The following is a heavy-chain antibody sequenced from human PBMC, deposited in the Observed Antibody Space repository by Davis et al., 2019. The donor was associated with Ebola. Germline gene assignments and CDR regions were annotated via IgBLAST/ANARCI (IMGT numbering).Heavy chain of an antibody. CDR3: VRDREAAAGWGLDH. CDR2: ITSGGIYT. J-gene: IGHJ4*02. D-gene: IGHD6-13*01. Sequence: GESLKISCAASGFTFRSYSMNWVRQVPGKGPEWISSITSGGIYTDYAASVAGRFTISRDNAKNSLYLQMNSLRPDDMGLYYCVRDREAAAGWGLDHWGRGTLVTVSS. V-gene: IGHV3-21*04. CDR1: GFTFRSYS.